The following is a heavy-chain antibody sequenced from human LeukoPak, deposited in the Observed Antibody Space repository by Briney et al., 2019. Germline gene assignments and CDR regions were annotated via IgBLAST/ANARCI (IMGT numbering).Heavy chain of an antibody. V-gene: IGHV3-66*01. J-gene: IGHJ6*02. CDR3: ASDGYSYAYFGYCYYGMDV. D-gene: IGHD5-18*01. CDR2: IYSGGRT. CDR1: GFTVSRNY. Sequence: GGSLRLSCAPPGFTVSRNYTRSVRHSPRKGLVSGSDIYSGGRTYYADSAKGRFSISRDTSKNTRYLQINSLRAEYTAVYYCASDGYSYAYFGYCYYGMDVCCQEATVIVSS.